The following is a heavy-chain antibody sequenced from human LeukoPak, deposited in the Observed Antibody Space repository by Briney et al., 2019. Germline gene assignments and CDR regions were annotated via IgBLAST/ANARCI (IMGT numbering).Heavy chain of an antibody. CDR3: ARDLTSTPSWELDY. CDR1: GYTLIDYF. V-gene: IGHV1-2*02. J-gene: IGHJ4*02. D-gene: IGHD1-1*01. Sequence: ASVKVSCKASGYTLIDYFIHWVRQAPGQGLEWMGRINPKSGDTEYVQKFQGRVTMTRDTSISTLYMELTRLTSDDTAVYFCARDLTSTPSWELDYWGQGTLVTVSS. CDR2: INPKSGDT.